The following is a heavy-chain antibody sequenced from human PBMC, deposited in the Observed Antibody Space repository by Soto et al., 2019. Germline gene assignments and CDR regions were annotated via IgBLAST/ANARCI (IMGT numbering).Heavy chain of an antibody. CDR2: IRSKAYGGTT. D-gene: IGHD3-3*01. V-gene: IGHV3-49*03. Sequence: GGSLRLSCTASGFTFGDYAMSWFRQAPGKGLEWVGFIRSKAYGGTTEYAASVKGRFTISREDSKSIAYLQMYSLKTEDTAVYYCTRGFDYDVWSGYLWFDPWGQGTLVTVSS. CDR1: GFTFGDYA. CDR3: TRGFDYDVWSGYLWFDP. J-gene: IGHJ5*02.